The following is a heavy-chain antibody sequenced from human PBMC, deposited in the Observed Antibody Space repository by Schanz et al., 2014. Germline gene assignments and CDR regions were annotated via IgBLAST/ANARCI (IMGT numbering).Heavy chain of an antibody. CDR1: GFTFSRFG. Sequence: QVQLVESGGGVVRPGRSLRLSCATSGFTFSRFGMHWVRQAPGKGLEWVSTIYSSGSTYYADSVRGRFTISRDNSMNTVYLQMNSLRSDDAAVYYCARAQGVSRLYYGVDVWGQGTTVNDSS. CDR3: ARAQGVSRLYYGVDV. D-gene: IGHD3-16*01. V-gene: IGHV3-NL1*01. J-gene: IGHJ6*02. CDR2: IYSSGST.